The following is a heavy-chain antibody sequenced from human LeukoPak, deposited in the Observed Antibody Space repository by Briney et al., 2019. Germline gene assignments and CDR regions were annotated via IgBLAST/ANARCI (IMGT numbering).Heavy chain of an antibody. J-gene: IGHJ4*02. CDR3: AKDWYNSLNYFDY. V-gene: IGHV3-23*01. CDR1: GFTFSSYA. CDR2: ISGSGGST. D-gene: IGHD1-1*01. Sequence: GGSLRLSCAASGFTFSSYAMSWVRQAPGKGLEWVSTISGSGGSTYHADSVKGRFTISRDNSKNTLYLQMNSLRAEDTAVYYCAKDWYNSLNYFDYWGQGSLVTVSS.